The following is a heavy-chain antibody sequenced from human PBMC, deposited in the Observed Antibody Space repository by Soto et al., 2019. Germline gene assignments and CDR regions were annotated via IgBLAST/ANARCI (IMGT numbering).Heavy chain of an antibody. V-gene: IGHV4-59*08. CDR3: ARHPSDFWFDP. J-gene: IGHJ5*02. Sequence: ETLSLTCTVSGDSISSSYWSWIRQPPGKGLEWIGYISYSGSTNYNPSLKSRVTVSVDTSKNQFSLKLSSVTAADTAVYYCARHPSDFWFDPWGQGTLVTVSS. CDR2: ISYSGST. CDR1: GDSISSSY. D-gene: IGHD2-21*02.